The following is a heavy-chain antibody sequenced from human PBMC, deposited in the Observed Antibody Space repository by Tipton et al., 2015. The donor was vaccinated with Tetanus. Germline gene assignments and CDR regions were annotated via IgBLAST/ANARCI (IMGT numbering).Heavy chain of an antibody. CDR2: IYTGGSA. V-gene: IGHV3-53*01. Sequence: SLRLSCAASGVTVSGNYMSWVRQAPGKGLEWVSVIYTGGSADYTDSVKGRFTISRDNSKNTVYLQMNSLRAEDTAVYYCAKDGGYSSGWYVGYWGQGTLVTVSS. CDR1: GVTVSGNY. CDR3: AKDGGYSSGWYVGY. J-gene: IGHJ4*02. D-gene: IGHD6-19*01.